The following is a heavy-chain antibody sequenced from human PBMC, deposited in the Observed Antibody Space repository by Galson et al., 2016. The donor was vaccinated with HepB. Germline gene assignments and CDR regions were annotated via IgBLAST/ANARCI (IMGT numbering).Heavy chain of an antibody. V-gene: IGHV3-30*04. CDR1: GLTFSSYA. J-gene: IGHJ6*02. CDR3: ARDPEEVVVVVAATQSHYYYYGMDV. Sequence: SLRLSCAASGLTFSSYAMHWVRQAPDKGLEWVAVISYDGSNKYYADSVKGRFTISRDNSKNTLYLQMNSLRAEDTAVYYCARDPEEVVVVVAATQSHYYYYGMDVWGQGTTVTVSS. D-gene: IGHD2-15*01. CDR2: ISYDGSNK.